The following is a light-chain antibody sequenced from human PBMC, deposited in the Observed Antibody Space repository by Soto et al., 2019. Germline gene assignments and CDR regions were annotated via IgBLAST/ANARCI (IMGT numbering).Light chain of an antibody. CDR2: EVS. J-gene: IGLJ2*01. CDR3: RSYTSSNTVV. CDR1: SRDVGGY. V-gene: IGLV2-14*01. Sequence: SALTQPASVSGSPGQSITISCTGTSRDVGGYVSWYQQHPGKAPKLMIYEVSNRPSGVSNRFSGSKSGNTASLTISGLQAEDEADYYCRSYTSSNTVVFGGGTKLTVL.